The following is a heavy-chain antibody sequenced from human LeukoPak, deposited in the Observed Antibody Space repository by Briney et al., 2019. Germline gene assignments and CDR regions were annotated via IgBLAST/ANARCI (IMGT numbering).Heavy chain of an antibody. V-gene: IGHV3-9*01. CDR1: GFTFDDYA. J-gene: IGHJ4*02. CDR3: AKAYYYYDSSGHYYFDY. Sequence: GGSLRLSCAASGFTFDDYAMHWVRHAPGKGLEWVSGISWNSGSIVYADSVKGRFTISRGNAKNSLYLQMNSLRAEDTALYYCAKAYYYYDSSGHYYFDYWGQGTLVTVSS. CDR2: ISWNSGSI. D-gene: IGHD3-22*01.